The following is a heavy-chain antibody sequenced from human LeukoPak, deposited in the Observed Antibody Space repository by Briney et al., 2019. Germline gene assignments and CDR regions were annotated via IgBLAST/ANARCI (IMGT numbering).Heavy chain of an antibody. J-gene: IGHJ4*02. D-gene: IGHD3-3*01. CDR2: INSDGSST. V-gene: IGHV3-74*01. Sequence: GGSLRLSCAASGFTFSSYWMHWVRQAPGKGLVWVSRINSDGSSTSYADPVKGRFTISRDNSRNTLYLQMSSLRAEDTALYYCATFGVIVRNNYLDYWGQGALVAVSS. CDR1: GFTFSSYW. CDR3: ATFGVIVRNNYLDY.